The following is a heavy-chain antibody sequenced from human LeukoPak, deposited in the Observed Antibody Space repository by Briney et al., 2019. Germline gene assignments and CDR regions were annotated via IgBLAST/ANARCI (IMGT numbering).Heavy chain of an antibody. CDR1: GFTFSSYS. Sequence: RPGVSLRLSCAASGFTFSSYSMNWVRQAPGKGLEWVSSISSSSSYIYYADSVKGRFTISRDNAKNSLYLQMNSLRAEDTAVYYCARGGSSGSVSDYWGQGTLVTVSS. CDR3: ARGGSSGSVSDY. J-gene: IGHJ4*02. CDR2: ISSSSSYI. V-gene: IGHV3-21*01. D-gene: IGHD6-19*01.